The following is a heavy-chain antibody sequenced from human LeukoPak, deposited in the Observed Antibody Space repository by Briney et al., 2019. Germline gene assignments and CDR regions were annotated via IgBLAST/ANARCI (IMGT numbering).Heavy chain of an antibody. V-gene: IGHV1-18*01. CDR2: ISAYNGNT. CDR1: GYTFTSYG. D-gene: IGHD3-10*01. CDR3: ARDTDYYGSGSYYRG. J-gene: IGHJ4*02. Sequence: GASVKVSCKASGYTFTSYGISWVRQAPGQGLEWMGWISAYNGNTNYAQKLQGRVTMTTDTSTSTAYMELRSLRSDDTAVYYCARDTDYYGSGSYYRGWGQGTLVTVSS.